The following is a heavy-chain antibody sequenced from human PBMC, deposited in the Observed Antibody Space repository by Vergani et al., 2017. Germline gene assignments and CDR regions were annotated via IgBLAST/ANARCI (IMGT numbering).Heavy chain of an antibody. J-gene: IGHJ6*02. D-gene: IGHD3-10*01. CDR3: AKSITMVRGVKNYYYYYGMDV. V-gene: IGHV3-30*02. CDR2: IRYDGSNK. Sequence: QVQLVESGGGVVQPGGSLRLSCAASGFTFSSYGVHWVRQAPGKGLEWVAFIRYDGSNKYYADSVKGRFTISRDNSKNTLYLQMNSLRAEDTAVYYCAKSITMVRGVKNYYYYYGMDVWGQGTTVTVSS. CDR1: GFTFSSYG.